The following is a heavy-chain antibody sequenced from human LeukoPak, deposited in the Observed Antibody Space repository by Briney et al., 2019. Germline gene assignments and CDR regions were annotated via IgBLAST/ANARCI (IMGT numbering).Heavy chain of an antibody. CDR3: AKVDGYSSSWSHFDY. CDR2: ISGSGGST. CDR1: GFTFSTYT. J-gene: IGHJ4*02. V-gene: IGHV3-23*01. D-gene: IGHD6-13*01. Sequence: GGSLRLSCAASGFTFSTYTMSWVRQAPGKGLEWVSAISGSGGSTYYADSVKGRFTISRDNSKNTLYLQMNSLRAEDTAVYYCAKVDGYSSSWSHFDYWGQGTLVTVSS.